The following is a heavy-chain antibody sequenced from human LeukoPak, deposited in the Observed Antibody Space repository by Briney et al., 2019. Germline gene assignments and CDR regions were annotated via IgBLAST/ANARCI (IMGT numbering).Heavy chain of an antibody. CDR1: GFTFSSYW. J-gene: IGHJ4*02. V-gene: IGHV3-74*01. Sequence: GGSLRLSCAASGFTFSSYWMHWVRQAPGKGLVWVSRINSDGSSTSYADSVKGRFTISRGNAKNTLYLQMNSLRAEDTAVYYCARVPDILTGYYQDFDYWGQGTLVTVSS. CDR2: INSDGSST. CDR3: ARVPDILTGYYQDFDY. D-gene: IGHD3-9*01.